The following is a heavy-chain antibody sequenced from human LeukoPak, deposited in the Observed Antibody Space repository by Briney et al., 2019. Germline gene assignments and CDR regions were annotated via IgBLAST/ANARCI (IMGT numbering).Heavy chain of an antibody. J-gene: IGHJ3*02. V-gene: IGHV3-21*01. CDR2: ISSSSSYI. CDR3: ARYAIVGATEPGI. D-gene: IGHD1-26*01. CDR1: GFTFSSYS. Sequence: GGSLRLSCAASGFTFSSYSMNWVRQAPGKGLEWVSSISSSSSYIYYADSVKGRFTISRDNAKNSLYLLMNSLRAEDTAVYYCARYAIVGATEPGIWGQGTMVTVSS.